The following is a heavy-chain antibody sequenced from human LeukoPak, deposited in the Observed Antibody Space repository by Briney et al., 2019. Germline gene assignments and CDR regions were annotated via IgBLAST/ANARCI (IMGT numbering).Heavy chain of an antibody. V-gene: IGHV1-18*01. CDR1: GYTFTSYG. Sequence: ASVKVPCKASGYTFTSYGISWVRQAPGQGLEWMGWISAYNGNTNYAQKLQGRVTMTTDTSTSTAYMELRSLRSDDTAVYYCARFGEYYDYVWGSYRVFDYWGQGTLVTVSS. CDR2: ISAYNGNT. CDR3: ARFGEYYDYVWGSYRVFDY. J-gene: IGHJ4*02. D-gene: IGHD3-16*02.